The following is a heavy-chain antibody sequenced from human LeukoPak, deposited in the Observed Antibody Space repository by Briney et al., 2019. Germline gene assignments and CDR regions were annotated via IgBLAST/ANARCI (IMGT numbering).Heavy chain of an antibody. D-gene: IGHD2-15*01. CDR2: IYTSEST. Sequence: PSETLSLTCSVSGGSISSSNYYWSWIRQPAGKGLEWIGRIYTSESTNYNPSLKSRVTISVDTSRNQFSLKLSSVTAADTAVYYCARGGKGGFDIWGQGTLVTVSS. CDR3: ARGGKGGFDI. CDR1: GGSISSSNYY. J-gene: IGHJ3*02. V-gene: IGHV4-61*02.